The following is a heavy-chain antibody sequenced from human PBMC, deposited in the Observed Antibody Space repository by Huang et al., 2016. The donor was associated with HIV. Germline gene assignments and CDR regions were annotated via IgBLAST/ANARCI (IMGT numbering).Heavy chain of an antibody. D-gene: IGHD3-10*01. CDR1: GKTFSGSE. J-gene: IGHJ6*02. V-gene: IGHV1-69*13. Sequence: QLQLVQSGAQVKKPGSSVNVSCKASGKTFSGSESSWVRQAPGKRLEWMGGVVPRYGKPQYAQNFQGGVTITADESMTTAYMELTSLTSKDTAVYFCAAKIGSDGYFISRGPRSNYYSLDVWGQGTTVVVSS. CDR2: VVPRYGKP. CDR3: AAKIGSDGYFISRGPRSNYYSLDV.